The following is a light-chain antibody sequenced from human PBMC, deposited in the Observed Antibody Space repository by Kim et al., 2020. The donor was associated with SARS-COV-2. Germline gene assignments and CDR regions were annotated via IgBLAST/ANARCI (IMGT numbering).Light chain of an antibody. CDR3: QQYGSLPFT. J-gene: IGKJ3*01. CDR2: GAA. Sequence: FSPGEGATPSCRTTQRGGSNLAWYQQRPGQAPRLLIYGAANRATGILDRISGSGSGADFTLTISRLEPEDFAVYYCQQYGSLPFTFGPGTKVDIK. CDR1: QRGGSN. V-gene: IGKV3-20*01.